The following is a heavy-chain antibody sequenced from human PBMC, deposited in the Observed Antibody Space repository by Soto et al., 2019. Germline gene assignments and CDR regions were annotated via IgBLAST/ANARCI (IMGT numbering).Heavy chain of an antibody. CDR1: GFTFSSYG. CDR2: ISYDGSNK. J-gene: IGHJ4*02. V-gene: IGHV3-30*18. Sequence: RLSCAASGFTFSSYGMHWVRQAPGKGLEWVAVISYDGSNKYYADSVKGRFTISRDNSKNTLYLQMNSLRAEDTAVYYCAKDQESITFGGVIVQPDYWGQGTLVTVSS. D-gene: IGHD3-16*02. CDR3: AKDQESITFGGVIVQPDY.